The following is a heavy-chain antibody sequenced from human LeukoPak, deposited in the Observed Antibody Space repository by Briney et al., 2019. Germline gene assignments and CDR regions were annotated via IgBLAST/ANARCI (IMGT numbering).Heavy chain of an antibody. CDR2: ISSSSSTI. V-gene: IGHV3-48*02. CDR1: GFTFSSYS. D-gene: IGHD3-3*01. J-gene: IGHJ5*02. CDR3: ARVHYDFWSGYYANNWSDP. Sequence: PGGSLRLSCAASGFTFSSYSMNWVRQAPGKGLEWVSYISSSSSTIYYADSVKGRFTISRDNAKNSLYLQMNSLRDEDTAVYYCARVHYDFWSGYYANNWSDPWGQGALVTVSS.